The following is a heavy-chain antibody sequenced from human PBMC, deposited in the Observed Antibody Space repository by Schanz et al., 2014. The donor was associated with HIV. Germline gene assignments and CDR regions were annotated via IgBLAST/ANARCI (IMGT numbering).Heavy chain of an antibody. V-gene: IGHV3-21*04. J-gene: IGHJ4*02. CDR1: GFTFKNYG. CDR2: ISSGNRYI. D-gene: IGHD3-16*01. Sequence: EVHLLESGGALVEPGGSLRLSCAASGFTFKNYGMNWVRRAPGKGLEWVSAISSGNRYIYYADSVKGRFTISRDNAKNSLYLQMNRLRAEDTAVYYCVQDPEMDAITGYFPYWGQGTLVTVSS. CDR3: VQDPEMDAITGYFPY.